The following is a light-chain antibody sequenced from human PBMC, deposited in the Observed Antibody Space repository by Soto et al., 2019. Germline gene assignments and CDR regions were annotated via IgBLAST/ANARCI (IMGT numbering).Light chain of an antibody. V-gene: IGLV1-51*01. CDR3: GTWDSSLSGVV. J-gene: IGLJ2*01. CDR1: SSNIGNNY. CDR2: DSA. Sequence: QSVLTQPASVSAAPGQKVTISCSGSSSNIGNNYVSWYQQLPGTAPKRLIFDSAKRPPGIPDRFSGSKSGTSATLGITGLQTGDEADYYCGTWDSSLSGVVFGGGTKLTVL.